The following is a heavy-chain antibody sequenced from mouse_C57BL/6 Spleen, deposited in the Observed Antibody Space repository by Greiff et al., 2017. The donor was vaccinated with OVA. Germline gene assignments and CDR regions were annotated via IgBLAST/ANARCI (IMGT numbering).Heavy chain of an antibody. J-gene: IGHJ4*01. CDR1: GYTFTSYW. V-gene: IGHV1-61*01. Sequence: QVQLQQPGAELVRPESSVKLSCTASGYTFTSYWMDWVQQRPGQGLEWIGNIYPSDSETHSNQAFKDKATLTVDKSASTDYMQLRSLTSEDSAVYYCARFTTVVATYYYAMDYWGQGTSVTVSA. CDR2: IYPSDSET. D-gene: IGHD1-1*01. CDR3: ARFTTVVATYYYAMDY.